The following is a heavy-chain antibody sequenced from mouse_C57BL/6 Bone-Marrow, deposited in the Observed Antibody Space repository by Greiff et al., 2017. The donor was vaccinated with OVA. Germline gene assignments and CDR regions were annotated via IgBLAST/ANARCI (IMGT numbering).Heavy chain of an antibody. D-gene: IGHD4-1*02. V-gene: IGHV1-59*01. J-gene: IGHJ2*01. CDR2: IDPSDSYT. CDR3: ARTTGTLYFDY. CDR1: GYTFTSYW. Sequence: VQLQHPGAELVRPGTSVKLSCKASGYTFTSYWMHWVKQRPGQGLEWIGVIDPSDSYTNYNQKFKGKATLTVDTSSSTAYMQLSSLTSEDSAVYYCARTTGTLYFDYWGQGTTLTVSS.